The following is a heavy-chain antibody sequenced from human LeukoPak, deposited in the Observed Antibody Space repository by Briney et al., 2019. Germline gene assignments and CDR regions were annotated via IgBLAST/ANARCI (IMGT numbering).Heavy chain of an antibody. CDR3: ARGRGYSYGPRVDY. J-gene: IGHJ4*02. Sequence: SETLSLTCAVYGGSFSGYYWSWIRQPPGKGLEWIGEINHSGSTNYNPSLKSRVNISVDTSKNQFSLKLSSVTAADTAVYYCARGRGYSYGPRVDYWGQGTLVTVSS. V-gene: IGHV4-34*01. CDR2: INHSGST. CDR1: GGSFSGYY. D-gene: IGHD5-18*01.